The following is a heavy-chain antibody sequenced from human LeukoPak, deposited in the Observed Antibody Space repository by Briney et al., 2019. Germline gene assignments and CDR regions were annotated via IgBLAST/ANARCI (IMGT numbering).Heavy chain of an antibody. Sequence: GSLRLSCAASGFTFSSYGMHWVRQAPGKGLEWIGEIYHSGSTNYNPSLKSRVTISVDKSKNQFSLKLSSVTAADTAVYYCAGHIVVVPAAIGLDYWGQGTLVTVSS. D-gene: IGHD2-2*01. CDR2: IYHSGST. CDR3: AGHIVVVPAAIGLDY. J-gene: IGHJ4*02. CDR1: GFTFSSYG. V-gene: IGHV4-4*02.